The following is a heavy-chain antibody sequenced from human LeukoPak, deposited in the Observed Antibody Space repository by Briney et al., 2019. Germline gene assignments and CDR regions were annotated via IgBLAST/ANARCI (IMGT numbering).Heavy chain of an antibody. CDR2: INHSGST. V-gene: IGHV4-39*01. D-gene: IGHD3-10*01. Sequence: SETLSLTCTVSDGSISSTIYYWGWIRQPPGKGLEWIGEINHSGSTNYNPSLKSRVTISVDTSKNQFSLKLSSVTAADTAVYYCARHSQYYYGSGSWRAFDYWGQGTLVTVSS. J-gene: IGHJ4*02. CDR1: DGSISSTIYY. CDR3: ARHSQYYYGSGSWRAFDY.